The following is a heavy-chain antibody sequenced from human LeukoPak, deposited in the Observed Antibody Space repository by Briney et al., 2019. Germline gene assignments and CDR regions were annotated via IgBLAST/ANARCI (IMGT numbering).Heavy chain of an antibody. J-gene: IGHJ4*02. D-gene: IGHD1-7*01. CDR1: GDSISSSNYY. CDR3: AREDNWNYALNY. Sequence: SETLSLTCTVSGDSISSSNYYWGWIRQPPGKGLEWIGSIYYSGSTYYNPSLKSRVTISVDTSKNQFSLKLSSVTAADTAVYYCAREDNWNYALNYWGQGTLVTVSS. CDR2: IYYSGST. V-gene: IGHV4-39*07.